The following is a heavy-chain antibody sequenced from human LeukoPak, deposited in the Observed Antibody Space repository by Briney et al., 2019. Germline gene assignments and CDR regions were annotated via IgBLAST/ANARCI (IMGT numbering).Heavy chain of an antibody. CDR1: GFFFGDYW. D-gene: IGHD5-24*01. J-gene: IGHJ6*03. CDR2: IKQDGSER. Sequence: GSLRLSCAASGFFFGDYWMNWVRQAPGKGLEWVANIKQDGSERNYVDSVKGRFTVSRDNDKNLLFLQVSSLRAEDTGVYYCAKTRDRGDGYDFYYYYYIDVWGRGTTVTVSS. V-gene: IGHV3-7*01. CDR3: AKTRDRGDGYDFYYYYYIDV.